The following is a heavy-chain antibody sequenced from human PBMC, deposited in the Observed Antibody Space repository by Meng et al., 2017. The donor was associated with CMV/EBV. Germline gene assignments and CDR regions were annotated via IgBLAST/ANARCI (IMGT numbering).Heavy chain of an antibody. V-gene: IGHV4-59*01. CDR3: ARGSSETPYSSGSYYYYYGMDV. Sequence: GSLRLSCTVSGGSISSYYWSWIRQPPGKGLEWIGYIYYSGSTNYNPSLKSRVTISVDTSKNQFSLKLSSVTAADTAVYYCARGSSETPYSSGSYYYYYGMDVWGQGTTVTVSS. D-gene: IGHD6-19*01. CDR2: IYYSGST. J-gene: IGHJ6*02. CDR1: GGSISSYY.